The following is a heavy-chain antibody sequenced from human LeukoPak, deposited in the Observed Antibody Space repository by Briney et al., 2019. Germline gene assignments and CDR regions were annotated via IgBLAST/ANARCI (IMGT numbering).Heavy chain of an antibody. CDR3: AGSNYDNWFDP. CDR2: IYHSGNT. CDR1: GGSISSGSYY. J-gene: IGHJ5*02. D-gene: IGHD3-10*01. V-gene: IGHV4-39*01. Sequence: SETLSLTCTVSGGSISSGSYYCGWIRQPPGKGPEWIGSIYHSGNTYYNPSLKSRVTLSVDTSKNQFSLKLSSVTAADTAVYYCAGSNYDNWFDPWGQGTLVSVSS.